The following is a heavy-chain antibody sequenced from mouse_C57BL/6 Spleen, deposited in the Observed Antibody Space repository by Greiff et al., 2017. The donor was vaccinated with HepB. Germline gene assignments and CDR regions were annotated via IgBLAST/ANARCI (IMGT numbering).Heavy chain of an antibody. CDR1: GFTFSSYG. Sequence: EVKLVEFGGDSVKPGGSLKLSCAVSGFTFSSYGMSWVRQTSDKKLEWVATISSGGSYTYYPNSVKGRFTISSDNAKNTLYLQMSSLKSQDTAMYYCERHDPMEYWGQETSVAVST. CDR2: ISSGGSYT. J-gene: IGHJ4*01. V-gene: IGHV5-6*01. CDR3: ERHDPMEY.